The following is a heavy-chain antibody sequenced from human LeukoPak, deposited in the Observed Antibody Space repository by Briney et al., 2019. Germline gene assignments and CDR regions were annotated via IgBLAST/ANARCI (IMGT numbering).Heavy chain of an antibody. CDR1: GGSFSGYY. V-gene: IGHV4-34*01. J-gene: IGHJ4*02. D-gene: IGHD3-22*01. Sequence: SETLSLTCAAYGGSFSGYYWSWIRQPPGKGLEWIGEISHSGSTNYNPSLKSRVTISVDTSKNQFSLKLSSVTAADTAVYYCARVRSSGSSGYSYWGQGTLVTVSS. CDR2: ISHSGST. CDR3: ARVRSSGSSGYSY.